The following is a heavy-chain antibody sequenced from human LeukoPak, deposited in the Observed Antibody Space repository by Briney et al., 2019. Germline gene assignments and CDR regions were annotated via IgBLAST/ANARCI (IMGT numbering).Heavy chain of an antibody. V-gene: IGHV3-7*01. J-gene: IGHJ4*02. CDR3: ARDVFPDDSLSDCSGGSCYSGADYYFDY. CDR1: GFTFSSYW. CDR2: IKQDGSEK. Sequence: GGSLRLSCAASGFTFSSYWMSWVRQAPGKGLEWVANIKQDGSEKYYVDSVKGRFTISRDNAKNSLYLQMNSLRAEDTAVYYCARDVFPDDSLSDCSGGSCYSGADYYFDYWGQGTLVTVSS. D-gene: IGHD2-15*01.